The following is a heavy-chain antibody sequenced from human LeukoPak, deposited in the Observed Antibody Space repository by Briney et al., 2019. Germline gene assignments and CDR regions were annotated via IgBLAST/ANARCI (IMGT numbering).Heavy chain of an antibody. J-gene: IGHJ4*02. V-gene: IGHV3-48*01. Sequence: GGSLRLSCAASGFTFSSYSMNWVRQAPGKGLEWVSYITSSGGTIYYADSVKGRFTISRDNAKDSLSLQMISLRAEDTAVYYCARVRSGWSIDYWGQGTLVTVSS. D-gene: IGHD6-19*01. CDR2: ITSSGGTI. CDR1: GFTFSSYS. CDR3: ARVRSGWSIDY.